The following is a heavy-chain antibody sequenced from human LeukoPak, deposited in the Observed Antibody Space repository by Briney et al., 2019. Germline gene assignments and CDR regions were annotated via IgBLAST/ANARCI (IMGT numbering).Heavy chain of an antibody. CDR1: GYSFSNPW. J-gene: IGHJ4*02. CDR2: TTGSGGST. Sequence: GGSLRLSCAASGYSFSNPWMTWVRQAPGKGLEWVSATTGSGGSTYYADSVKGRFTISRDNSKNTLYLQMNSLRGEDTAVYYCAKVLYSSGFYGNYWGQGTLVTVSS. D-gene: IGHD6-19*01. V-gene: IGHV3-23*01. CDR3: AKVLYSSGFYGNY.